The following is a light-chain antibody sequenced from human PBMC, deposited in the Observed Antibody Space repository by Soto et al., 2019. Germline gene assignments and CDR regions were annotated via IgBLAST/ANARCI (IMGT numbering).Light chain of an antibody. CDR1: NIGGKS. CDR3: QVWDRSSDVV. V-gene: IGLV3-21*02. Sequence: SYELTQPPAVSVAPGQTATIPCGGSNIGGKSVHWYRQRPDQAPVLVLYVDRDRPSGIPERLSGSNSGDTATLTISRVEAGDEADYYCQVWDRSSDVVFGGGTKITVL. J-gene: IGLJ2*01. CDR2: VDR.